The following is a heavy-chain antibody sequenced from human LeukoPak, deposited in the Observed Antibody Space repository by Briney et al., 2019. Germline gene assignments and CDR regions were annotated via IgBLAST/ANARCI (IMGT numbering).Heavy chain of an antibody. CDR2: ISGTGGST. V-gene: IGHV3-23*01. CDR1: GFTFSDYY. D-gene: IGHD3-10*01. CDR3: ARHLLWFGELSGGFDY. J-gene: IGHJ4*02. Sequence: GRSPRLSCAASGFTFSDYYMSWIRQAPGRGLEWVSLISGTGGSTYYADSVKGRFTISRDNSKNTLYLQMNSLRAEDTAVYYCARHLLWFGELSGGFDYWGQGTLVTVSS.